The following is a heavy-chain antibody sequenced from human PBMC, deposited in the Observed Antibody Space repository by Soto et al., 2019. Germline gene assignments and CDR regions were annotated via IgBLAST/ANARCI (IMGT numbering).Heavy chain of an antibody. CDR2: IYGSGST. CDR1: GGAISSYY. V-gene: IGHV4-4*07. J-gene: IGHJ4*02. D-gene: IGHD4-17*01. CDR3: ARATRDYGDYGYFDY. Sequence: QGRLQESGPGLVKPSETLSLTCSVSGGAISSYYWSWMRQPAGKGLEWIGRIYGSGSTNYNPSLKSRVTMSVDTSKNQFSLKLSSVTAADTAVYYCARATRDYGDYGYFDYWGQGTLVTVSS.